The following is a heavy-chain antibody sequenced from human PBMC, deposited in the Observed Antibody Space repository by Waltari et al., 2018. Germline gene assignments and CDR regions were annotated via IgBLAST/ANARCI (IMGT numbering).Heavy chain of an antibody. CDR1: GFTFSSYE. Sequence: EVQLVESGGGLVQPGGSLRLSCAASGFTFSSYELNWVRQAQGKGLEWVSYISSSGSTIYYADSVKGRFTISRDNAKNSLYLQMNSLRAEDTAVYYCARGNRMNYYYYGMDVWGQGTTVTVSS. CDR2: ISSSGSTI. CDR3: ARGNRMNYYYYGMDV. V-gene: IGHV3-48*03. J-gene: IGHJ6*02.